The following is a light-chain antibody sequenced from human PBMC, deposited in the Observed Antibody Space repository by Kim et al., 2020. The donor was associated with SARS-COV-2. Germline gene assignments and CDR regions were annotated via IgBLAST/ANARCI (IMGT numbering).Light chain of an antibody. CDR2: GNN. V-gene: IGLV1-40*01. CDR1: SSNIGAGYD. J-gene: IGLJ2*01. Sequence: GQRVTISCTGSSSNIGAGYDVQWYQQLPGTAPKLLIYGNNNRPSGVSDRFSGSKSGTSASLAITGLQAEDEADYYCQSYDSRLNGVFGGGTQLTVL. CDR3: QSYDSRLNGV.